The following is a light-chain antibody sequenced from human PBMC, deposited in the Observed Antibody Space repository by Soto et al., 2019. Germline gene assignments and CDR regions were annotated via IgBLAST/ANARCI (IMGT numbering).Light chain of an antibody. Sequence: QSVLSQPPSVSEAPRQRVTISCSGSRSNIGNNAVNWYQQLPGKAPKLVIYYDDLLPSGVSDRFSGSRSGTSASLAISGLQSEDEADYYCATWDDSLNAWVFGGGTQLTVL. CDR3: ATWDDSLNAWV. J-gene: IGLJ3*02. CDR1: RSNIGNNA. CDR2: YDD. V-gene: IGLV1-36*01.